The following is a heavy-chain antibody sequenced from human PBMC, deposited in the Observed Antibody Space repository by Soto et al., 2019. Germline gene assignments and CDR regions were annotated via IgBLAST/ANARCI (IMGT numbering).Heavy chain of an antibody. CDR1: GGTFTRYF. CDR3: SRDLSPY. V-gene: IGHV1-46*03. J-gene: IGHJ4*02. D-gene: IGHD3-16*02. CDR2: VNPTGGSP. Sequence: ASVKVSCKASGGTFTRYFMHWVRQAPGQGLEWMVKVNPTGGSPTFGQKFQGRVTVTTDTSTSTVYMELSSLRSDDTAVYYCSRDLSPYWGQGTLVTVSS.